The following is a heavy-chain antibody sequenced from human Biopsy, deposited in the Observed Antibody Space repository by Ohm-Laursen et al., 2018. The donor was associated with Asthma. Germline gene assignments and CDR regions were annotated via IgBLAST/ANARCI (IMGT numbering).Heavy chain of an antibody. CDR3: ARQSGQDYGDSSGFDI. V-gene: IGHV3-30-3*01. Sequence: SLRLSCAASGFTFRSYAMHWVRQGPGKGLEWVALVSSDGHNKYYEQSVKGRFTISRDNSRNRLDLQINRLTVEDSAVYFCARQSGQDYGDSSGFDIWGQGTKVAVSS. J-gene: IGHJ3*02. CDR1: GFTFRSYA. D-gene: IGHD3-22*01. CDR2: VSSDGHNK.